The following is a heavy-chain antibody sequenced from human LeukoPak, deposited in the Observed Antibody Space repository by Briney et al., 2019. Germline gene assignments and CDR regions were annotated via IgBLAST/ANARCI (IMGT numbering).Heavy chain of an antibody. D-gene: IGHD2/OR15-2a*01. J-gene: IGHJ6*03. CDR1: GGSISSSSYY. V-gene: IGHV4-39*07. CDR3: ARVLEYTYYMDV. CDR2: IYYSGST. Sequence: SETLSLTCTVSGGSISSSSYYWGWIRQPPGKGLEWIGSIYYSGSTYYNPSLRSRVSISVDTSKNQSSLKLSSVTAADTAVYYCARVLEYTYYMDVWGKGTTVTVSS.